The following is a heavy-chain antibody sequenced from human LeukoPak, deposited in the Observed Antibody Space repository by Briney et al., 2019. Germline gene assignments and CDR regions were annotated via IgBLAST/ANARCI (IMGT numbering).Heavy chain of an antibody. CDR1: GYTLTELS. Sequence: ASVKVSCKVSGYTLTELSMHWVRQAPGKGLEWMGGFDPEDGETIYAQKFQGRVTITADESTSTAYMELSSLRSEDTAVYYCARVGDGMDVWGQGTTVTVSS. CDR2: FDPEDGET. J-gene: IGHJ6*02. V-gene: IGHV1-24*01. CDR3: ARVGDGMDV.